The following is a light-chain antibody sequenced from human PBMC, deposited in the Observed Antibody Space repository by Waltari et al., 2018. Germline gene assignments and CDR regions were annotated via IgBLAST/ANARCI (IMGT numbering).Light chain of an antibody. CDR2: AAS. CDR3: QQLYTYPYT. Sequence: IQLTQSPSSLSASVGDRVTITCRSSQGVSTYLAWTQQKPGEAPKLLMYAASTLQSGVPSRFSGSGSGTDFTLTISSLKPEDFATYYCQQLYTYPYTFGQGTKLEIK. J-gene: IGKJ2*01. V-gene: IGKV1-9*01. CDR1: QGVSTY.